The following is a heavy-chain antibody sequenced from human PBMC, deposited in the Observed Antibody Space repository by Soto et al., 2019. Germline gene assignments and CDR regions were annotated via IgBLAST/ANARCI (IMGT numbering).Heavy chain of an antibody. J-gene: IGHJ4*02. CDR1: GYTFTSYY. V-gene: IGHV1-46*01. Sequence: GASVKVSCKASGYTFTSYYMHWVRRAPGQGLEWMGIINPSGGSTSYEQKFQGRVTMTRDTSTSTVYMELSSLRSEDTAVYYCARDAQNYYDSSGSLFDYWGQGTLVTVSS. D-gene: IGHD3-22*01. CDR2: INPSGGST. CDR3: ARDAQNYYDSSGSLFDY.